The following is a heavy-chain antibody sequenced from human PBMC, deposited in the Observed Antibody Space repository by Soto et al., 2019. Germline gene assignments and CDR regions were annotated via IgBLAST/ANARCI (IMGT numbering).Heavy chain of an antibody. V-gene: IGHV3-74*01. J-gene: IGHJ4*02. CDR2: IKSDGSST. Sequence: GGSLRLSCAASGFTFSSYWMHWVRQAPGKGLVWVSRIKSDGSSTSYADSVKGRFTISRDNAKSTLYLQMNSLRAEDTAVYFCARDPRGGVPDYWGQGALVTVSS. CDR3: ARDPRGGVPDY. CDR1: GFTFSSYW. D-gene: IGHD2-8*01.